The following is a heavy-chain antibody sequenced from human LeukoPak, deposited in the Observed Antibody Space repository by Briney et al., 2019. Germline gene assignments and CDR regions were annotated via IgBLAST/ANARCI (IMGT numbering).Heavy chain of an antibody. CDR3: ARVSFAGFRVGYMDV. CDR1: GGSFSGYY. D-gene: IGHD3-10*01. CDR2: INHRGST. V-gene: IGHV4-34*01. J-gene: IGHJ6*03. Sequence: SSETLSLTCAVYGGSFSGYYWSWIRQPPGKGREWIGEINHRGSTNYNPSLKSRVTISVDTSKNQFSLKLSSVTAADTAVYYCARVSFAGFRVGYMDVWGKGTTVTVSS.